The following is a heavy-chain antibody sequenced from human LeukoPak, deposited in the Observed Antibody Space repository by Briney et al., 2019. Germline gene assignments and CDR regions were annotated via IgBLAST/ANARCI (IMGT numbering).Heavy chain of an antibody. CDR3: ARLDSSSFTYFDH. D-gene: IGHD6-13*01. V-gene: IGHV3-74*01. CDR2: INSDGSST. CDR1: GFTFSSYW. J-gene: IGHJ4*02. Sequence: GGSLRLSCAASGFTFSSYWMHWVRQAPGKGLVWVSRINSDGSSTSYADSVKGRFTISRDNAKNTLCLQMNSLRAEDTAVYYCARLDSSSFTYFDHWGQGTLVTVSS.